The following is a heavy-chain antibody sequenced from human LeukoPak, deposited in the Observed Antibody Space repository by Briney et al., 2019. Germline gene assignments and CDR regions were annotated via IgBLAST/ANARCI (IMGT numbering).Heavy chain of an antibody. J-gene: IGHJ4*02. CDR1: GFTFSSYA. V-gene: IGHV3-23*01. CDR2: ISGSGGSI. CDR3: AKGGDGYNYYFDY. D-gene: IGHD5-24*01. Sequence: GGSLRLSCAASGFTFSSYAMSWVRQAPGKGLEWVSAISGSGGSIRYADSVKGRFIISRDNSKNTLYLQMNSLRAEDTAVYYCAKGGDGYNYYFDYWGQETLVTVSS.